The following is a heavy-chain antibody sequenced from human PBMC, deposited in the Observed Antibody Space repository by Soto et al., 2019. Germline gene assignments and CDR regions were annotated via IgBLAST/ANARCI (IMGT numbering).Heavy chain of an antibody. J-gene: IGHJ4*02. Sequence: QVQLVQSGAEVKKPGASVKVSCRTSGYKFADYNMNWVRQAAGRGLEWLGYMNSYSGGGDYAKKFQSRLNLTKNTSISKAYMEMTDLRDDDAAVYYCATGSAYQRTGTSDFWGQGTPVTVSS. CDR3: ATGSAYQRTGTSDF. V-gene: IGHV1-8*01. CDR1: GYKFADYN. CDR2: MNSYSGGG. D-gene: IGHD2-2*01.